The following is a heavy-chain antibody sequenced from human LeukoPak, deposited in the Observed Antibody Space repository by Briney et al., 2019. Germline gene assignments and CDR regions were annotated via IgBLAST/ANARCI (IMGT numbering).Heavy chain of an antibody. CDR2: INHSGST. D-gene: IGHD2-2*01. Sequence: PSETLSLTCAVYGGSFSGYYWSWIRQPPGKGLEWIGEINHSGSTNYDPSLKSRVTISVDTSKNQFSLKLSSVTAADTAVYYCARGISSTSSNWFGPWGQGTLVTVSS. J-gene: IGHJ5*02. V-gene: IGHV4-34*01. CDR1: GGSFSGYY. CDR3: ARGISSTSSNWFGP.